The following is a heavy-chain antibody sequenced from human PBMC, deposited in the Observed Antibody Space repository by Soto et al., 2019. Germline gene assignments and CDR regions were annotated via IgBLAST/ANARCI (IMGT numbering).Heavy chain of an antibody. CDR3: AKVNWNDWAF. J-gene: IGHJ4*02. CDR2: ISNNGDFT. V-gene: IGHV3-23*01. CDR1: GFTFSSYA. Sequence: GGSLRLSCAASGFTFSSYAMSWVRQAAEKGLEWVASISNNGDFTYYADSVKGRFTISRDMSKNTLYLQMNNLRADDTAVYYCAKVNWNDWAFWGQGTLVTVSS. D-gene: IGHD1-1*01.